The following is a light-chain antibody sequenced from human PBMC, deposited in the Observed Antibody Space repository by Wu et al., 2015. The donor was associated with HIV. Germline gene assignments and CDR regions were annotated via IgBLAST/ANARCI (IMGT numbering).Light chain of an antibody. CDR3: QETYRTPRLT. V-gene: IGKV1-39*01. Sequence: DIQMTQSPSSLSAFEGDRVTITCRASQSIDTYLNWYQQRPGQAPKLLIYAASKLQTGVPSRFSGGGSGTDFTLTITSLQPEDFATYYCQETYRTPRLTFGPGPEWMS. CDR1: QSIDTY. CDR2: AAS. J-gene: IGKJ3*01.